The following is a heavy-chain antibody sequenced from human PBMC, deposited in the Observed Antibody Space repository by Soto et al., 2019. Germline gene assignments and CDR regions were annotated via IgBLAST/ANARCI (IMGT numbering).Heavy chain of an antibody. CDR2: IYYSGST. Sequence: QVQLQESGPGLVKPSQTLSLTCTVSGGSISSGGYYWSWIRQHPGKGLEWIGYIYYSGSTYYNPFLKSRVTISVDTSKNQFSPKLSSVTAADTAVYYCARARIVATIPSYFDYWGQGTLVTVSS. V-gene: IGHV4-31*03. D-gene: IGHD5-12*01. CDR3: ARARIVATIPSYFDY. CDR1: GGSISSGGYY. J-gene: IGHJ4*02.